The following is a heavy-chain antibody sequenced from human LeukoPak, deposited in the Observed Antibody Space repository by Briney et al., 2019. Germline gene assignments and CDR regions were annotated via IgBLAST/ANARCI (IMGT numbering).Heavy chain of an antibody. Sequence: ASVKVSCKASGYTFTGYYMHWVRQAPGQGLEWMGWINPNSGGTNYAQKFQGRVTMTGDTSISTAYMELSRLRSDDTAVYYCAGAPASRVVPAAIYAWFDPWGQGTPVTVSS. CDR2: INPNSGGT. CDR1: GYTFTGYY. D-gene: IGHD2-2*01. J-gene: IGHJ5*02. V-gene: IGHV1-2*02. CDR3: AGAPASRVVPAAIYAWFDP.